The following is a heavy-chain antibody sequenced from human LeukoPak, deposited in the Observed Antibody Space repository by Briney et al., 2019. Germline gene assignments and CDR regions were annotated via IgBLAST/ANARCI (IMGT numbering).Heavy chain of an antibody. CDR1: GYTFTSYG. CDR3: ARVIAVAGSNWFDP. Sequence: ASVKVSCKASGYTFTSYGISWVRQAPGQGLEWMGWISAYNGNTNYAQKLQGRVTMTTDTSTSTAYMELRSLRSDDTAVYYCARVIAVAGSNWFDPWGQGTLVTVSS. D-gene: IGHD6-19*01. CDR2: ISAYNGNT. J-gene: IGHJ5*02. V-gene: IGHV1-18*01.